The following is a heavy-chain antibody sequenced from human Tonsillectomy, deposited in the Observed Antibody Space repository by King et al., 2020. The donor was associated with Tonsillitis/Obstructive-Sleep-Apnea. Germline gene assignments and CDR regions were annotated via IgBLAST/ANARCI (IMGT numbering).Heavy chain of an antibody. Sequence: VQLVESGGGLVKPGGSLRLSCAASGFIFSNAWMNWVRQAPEKGLEWVGRIKSETDGGTTDYAAPVKARFTISRDDSKNTLYLQMNSLKTEDTAVYYGTTGQKDSLGYIWYAFNIWGQGTMVTVSS. D-gene: IGHD5-12*01. V-gene: IGHV3-15*01. J-gene: IGHJ3*02. CDR1: GFIFSNAW. CDR3: TTGQKDSLGYIWYAFNI. CDR2: IKSETDGGTT.